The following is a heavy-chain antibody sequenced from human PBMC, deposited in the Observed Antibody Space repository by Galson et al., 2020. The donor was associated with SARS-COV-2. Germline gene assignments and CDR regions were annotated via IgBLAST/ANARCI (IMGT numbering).Heavy chain of an antibody. Sequence: SLKISCAASGFTFDDYAMHWVRQAPGKGPEWVSTVTWNSATKAYADSVQGRFTISRDNANNSLYLQMSSLRPEDTAVYYCARDREVYCSGGSCYSHYYYYYGMDVWGQGTTVTVSS. J-gene: IGHJ6*02. V-gene: IGHV3-9*01. D-gene: IGHD2-15*01. CDR2: VTWNSATK. CDR3: ARDREVYCSGGSCYSHYYYYYGMDV. CDR1: GFTFDDYA.